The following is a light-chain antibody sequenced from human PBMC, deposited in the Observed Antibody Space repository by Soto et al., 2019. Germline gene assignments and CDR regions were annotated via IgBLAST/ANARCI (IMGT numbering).Light chain of an antibody. CDR1: QSFSTW. CDR3: QQYYTHSF. Sequence: DIQMTQSPSTLSASVGDRVTITCRASQSFSTWLAWYQQKPGKAPKLLIYDASNLASGVPSRFSGSGSGTEFTLTISSLQPDDFATYYCQQYYTHSFFGPGTKVDIK. J-gene: IGKJ3*01. CDR2: DAS. V-gene: IGKV1-5*01.